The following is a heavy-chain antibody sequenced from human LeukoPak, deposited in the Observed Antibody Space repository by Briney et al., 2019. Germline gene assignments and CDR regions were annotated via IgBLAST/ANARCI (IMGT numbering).Heavy chain of an antibody. J-gene: IGHJ6*02. D-gene: IGHD2-21*02. CDR3: ARVVTAGYYGMDV. Sequence: SETLSLTCTVSGGSISSGGYYWSWIRQHPGKGLEWIGYIYYSGSTYYNPSLKSRVTISVDTSKNQFSLKLSSVTAADTAVYYCARVVTAGYYGMDVWGQGTTVTVSS. CDR2: IYYSGST. CDR1: GGSISSGGYY. V-gene: IGHV4-31*03.